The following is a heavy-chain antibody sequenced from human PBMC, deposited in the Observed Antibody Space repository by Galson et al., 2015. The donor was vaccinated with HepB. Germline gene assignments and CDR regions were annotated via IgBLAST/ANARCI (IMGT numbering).Heavy chain of an antibody. CDR2: IDPSDSYT. CDR3: ALLSMENILTGSVPLRTYGMDV. D-gene: IGHD3-9*01. Sequence: QSGAEVKKPGESLRISCKGSGYSFTSYWISWVRQMPGKGLEWMGRIDPSDSYTNYSPSFQGHVTISADKSISTAYLQWSSLKASDTAMYYCALLSMENILTGSVPLRTYGMDVWGQGTTVTVSS. V-gene: IGHV5-10-1*01. CDR1: GYSFTSYW. J-gene: IGHJ6*02.